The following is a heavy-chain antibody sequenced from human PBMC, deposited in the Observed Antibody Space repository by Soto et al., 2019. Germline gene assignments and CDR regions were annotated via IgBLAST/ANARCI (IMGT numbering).Heavy chain of an antibody. J-gene: IGHJ4*02. CDR1: GFTFSSYG. V-gene: IGHV3-33*01. CDR2: IWYDGSNK. Sequence: PGGSLRLSCAASGFTFSSYGMHWVRQAPGRGLEWVAVIWYDGSNKYYADSVKGRFTISRDNSKNTLYLQMNSLRAEDTAVYYCASGSYYYDSSGSDFDYWGQGTLVTVSS. CDR3: ASGSYYYDSSGSDFDY. D-gene: IGHD3-22*01.